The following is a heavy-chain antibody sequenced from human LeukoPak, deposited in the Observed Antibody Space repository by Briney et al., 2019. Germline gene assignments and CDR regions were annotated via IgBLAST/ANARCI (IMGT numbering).Heavy chain of an antibody. J-gene: IGHJ4*02. CDR2: GHLSGRT. Sequence: SGTLSLTCGVSGGSISSTNWWTWVRQPPGEGLECIGEGHLSGRTNYNPSLESLATMSVDMSENHISLKLTSVTAADTAVYYCAREGGPYRPLDYSGQGTLVTVSS. V-gene: IGHV4-4*02. CDR1: GGSISSTNW. CDR3: AREGGPYRPLDY.